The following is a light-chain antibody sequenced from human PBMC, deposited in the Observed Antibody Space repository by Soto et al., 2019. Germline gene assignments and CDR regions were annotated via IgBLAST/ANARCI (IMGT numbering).Light chain of an antibody. CDR1: SSDVGSYNL. CDR3: CSYAGSSTFYV. V-gene: IGLV2-23*01. CDR2: EGS. Sequence: QSVLTQPASVSGSPGQSITISCTGNSSDVGSYNLVSWYQQHPDNAPKLMIYEGSKRPSGVSNRFSGSKSGNTASLTISGLQAEDEADYYCCSYAGSSTFYVFGTGTKVTVL. J-gene: IGLJ1*01.